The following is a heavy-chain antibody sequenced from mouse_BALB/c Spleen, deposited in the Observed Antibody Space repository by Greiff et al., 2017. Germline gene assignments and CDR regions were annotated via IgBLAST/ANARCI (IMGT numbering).Heavy chain of an antibody. CDR2: IWTGGGT. CDR3: VRDGANYYGLYAMDY. V-gene: IGHV2-9-2*01. J-gene: IGHJ4*01. CDR1: GFSLTSYD. Sequence: VKLVESGPGLVAPSQSLSITCTVSGFSLTSYDISWIRQPPGKGLEWLGVIWTGGGTNYNSAFMSRLSISKDNSKSQVFLKMNSLQTDDTAIYYCVRDGANYYGLYAMDYWGQGTSVTVSS. D-gene: IGHD1-2*01.